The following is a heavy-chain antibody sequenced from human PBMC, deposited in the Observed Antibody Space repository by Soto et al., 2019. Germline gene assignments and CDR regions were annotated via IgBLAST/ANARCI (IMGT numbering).Heavy chain of an antibody. J-gene: IGHJ6*02. CDR2: IKSKTDGGTT. CDR3: TTATGWGFYDILTGSRPYYYYGMDV. Sequence: EVQLVESGGGLVKPGGSLRLSCAASGFTFSNAWMNWVRQAPGTGLEWVGRIKSKTDGGTTDYAAPVKGRFTISRDDSKNTLYLQMNSLKTEDTAVYYCTTATGWGFYDILTGSRPYYYYGMDVWGQGTTVTVSS. D-gene: IGHD3-9*01. CDR1: GFTFSNAW. V-gene: IGHV3-15*07.